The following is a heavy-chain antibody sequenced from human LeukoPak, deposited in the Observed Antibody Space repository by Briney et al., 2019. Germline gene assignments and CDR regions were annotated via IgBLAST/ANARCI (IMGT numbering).Heavy chain of an antibody. CDR3: ARGLGAWFDP. Sequence: SETLSLTCAVYGGSFSGYYWSWIRQPPGKGLEWIGEINHSGSTNYNPSLKSRVTISVDTSKNQFSLKLSSVTAAETAVYYCARGLGAWFDPWGQGILVTVSS. CDR1: GGSFSGYY. J-gene: IGHJ5*02. V-gene: IGHV4-34*01. CDR2: INHSGST. D-gene: IGHD1-26*01.